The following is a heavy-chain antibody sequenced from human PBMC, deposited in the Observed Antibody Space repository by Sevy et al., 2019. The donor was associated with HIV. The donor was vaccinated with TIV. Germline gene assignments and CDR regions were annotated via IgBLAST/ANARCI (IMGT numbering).Heavy chain of an antibody. CDR2: ISSNGDNA. Sequence: GGSLRLSCAASGFTFRTYAFHWVRQTPGRGLEWIGLISSNGDNAFYANSVRGRFTIARNNSMNTLDLQMTSLRPDDTAVYYCSRGPEWELTSFLSHWGQGTLVTVSS. J-gene: IGHJ4*02. CDR3: SRGPEWELTSFLSH. V-gene: IGHV3-30-3*01. CDR1: GFTFRTYA. D-gene: IGHD1-26*01.